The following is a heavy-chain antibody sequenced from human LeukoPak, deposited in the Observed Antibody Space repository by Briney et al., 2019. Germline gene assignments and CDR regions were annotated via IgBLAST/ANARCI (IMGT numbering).Heavy chain of an antibody. CDR3: AILPAADTYYYDNRGYYRPGVH. CDR2: IYYSGST. Sequence: SETLSLTCTVSGGAISSSHYYWGWIRQPPGKGLEWIGSIYYSGSTYYNPSLKSRVTMSVDTSKNQFSLKLSSATAADTAVYYCAILPAADTYYYDNRGYYRPGVHWGQGTLVTVSS. CDR1: GGAISSSHYY. V-gene: IGHV4-39*07. J-gene: IGHJ4*02. D-gene: IGHD3-22*01.